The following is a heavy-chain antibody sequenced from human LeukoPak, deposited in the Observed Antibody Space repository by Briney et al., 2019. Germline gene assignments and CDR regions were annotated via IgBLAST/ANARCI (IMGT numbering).Heavy chain of an antibody. V-gene: IGHV4-39*07. CDR2: IYYSGST. CDR1: GDSISSSNYC. Sequence: SETLSLTCTVSGDSISSSNYCWGWIRQPPGKALEWIGIIYYSGSTYYNPSLNSRVTFSVDTSRNQFSLKLSSVTAADTAVYYCARARYTSSWYDIDYWGQGTLVTVSS. CDR3: ARARYTSSWYDIDY. D-gene: IGHD6-13*01. J-gene: IGHJ4*02.